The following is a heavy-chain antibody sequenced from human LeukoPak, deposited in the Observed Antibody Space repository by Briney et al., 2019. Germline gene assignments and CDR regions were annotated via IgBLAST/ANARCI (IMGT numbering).Heavy chain of an antibody. J-gene: IGHJ4*02. CDR3: CAVVAALPR. Sequence: GGSLRLSCAASGFTFSTNWMHWVRQAPGKGPVWVSRINGDGSTTIYADSVKGRFTISRDNAKNALYLQMNSLRAEDTAVYYCCAVVAALPRWGQGALVTVSS. V-gene: IGHV3-74*01. CDR1: GFTFSTNW. CDR2: INGDGSTT. D-gene: IGHD2-15*01.